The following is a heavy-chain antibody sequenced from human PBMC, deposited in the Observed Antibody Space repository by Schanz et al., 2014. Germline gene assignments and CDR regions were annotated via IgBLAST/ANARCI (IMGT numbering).Heavy chain of an antibody. V-gene: IGHV3-23*01. Sequence: DVQLLESGGGLVQPGGSLRLSCAASGFTFTNYAMSWVRQAPGKGLEWVSYISGSSRTIYYADSMKGRFTISRDNSKNTLYLQMNSLRAEDTAVYYCAKGRFGELSAFDIWGQGTMVTVSS. CDR2: ISGSSRTI. CDR3: AKGRFGELSAFDI. CDR1: GFTFTNYA. J-gene: IGHJ3*02. D-gene: IGHD3-10*01.